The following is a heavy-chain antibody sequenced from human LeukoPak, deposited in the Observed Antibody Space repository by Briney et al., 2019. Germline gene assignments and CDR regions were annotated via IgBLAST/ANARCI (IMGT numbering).Heavy chain of an antibody. CDR3: VKNKWELKSVWYFDL. CDR2: ISGSGGTT. Sequence: GGSLRLSCAASGFIFSNYAMSWVRQAPGKGRECVLGISGSGGTTFYEAYVKGRFIIYSNNTKNKLHLQMSSLRAEDTAVYYCVKNKWELKSVWYFDLWGRGTLVTVSS. CDR1: GFIFSNYA. V-gene: IGHV3-23*01. J-gene: IGHJ2*01. D-gene: IGHD1-26*01.